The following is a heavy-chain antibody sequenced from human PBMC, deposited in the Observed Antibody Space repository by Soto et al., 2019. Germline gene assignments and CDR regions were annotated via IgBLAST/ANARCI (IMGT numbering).Heavy chain of an antibody. CDR1: GGSISSSSYY. CDR2: IYYSGST. J-gene: IGHJ4*02. V-gene: IGHV4-39*01. CDR3: ARRRNDYVWGSYRPTGGYFDY. D-gene: IGHD3-16*02. Sequence: SETLSLTCTVSGGSISSSSYYWGWIRQPPGKGLEWIGSIYYSGSTYYNPSLKSRVTISVDTSKNQFSLKLSSVTAADTAVYYCARRRNDYVWGSYRPTGGYFDYWGQGILVTVSS.